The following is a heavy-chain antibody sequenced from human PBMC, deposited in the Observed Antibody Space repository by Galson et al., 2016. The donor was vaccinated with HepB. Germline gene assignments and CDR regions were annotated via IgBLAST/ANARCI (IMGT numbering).Heavy chain of an antibody. CDR2: IHYTGTT. Sequence: SETLSLTCTVSGDSISTYFWTWIRQSPGKGLEWIGYIHYTGTTNYNPSLSSRVTVSMDKSNNHLSLRLESVTAADTAVYFCARHIAVSGTRGFDVWGQGTMVTVSS. D-gene: IGHD6-19*01. J-gene: IGHJ3*01. V-gene: IGHV4-59*12. CDR1: GDSISTYF. CDR3: ARHIAVSGTRGFDV.